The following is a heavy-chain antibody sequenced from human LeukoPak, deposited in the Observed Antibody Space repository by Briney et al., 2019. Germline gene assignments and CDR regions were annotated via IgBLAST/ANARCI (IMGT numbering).Heavy chain of an antibody. CDR3: ARVHYGDYVDY. V-gene: IGHV1-8*03. J-gene: IGHJ4*02. CDR2: MNPNSGNT. D-gene: IGHD4-17*01. CDR1: GGTFSSYA. Sequence: ASVKVSCKASGGTFSSYAINWVRQATGQGLEWMGWMNPNSGNTGYAQKFQGRVTITRNTSISTAYMELSSLRSEDTAVYYCARVHYGDYVDYWGQGTLVTVSS.